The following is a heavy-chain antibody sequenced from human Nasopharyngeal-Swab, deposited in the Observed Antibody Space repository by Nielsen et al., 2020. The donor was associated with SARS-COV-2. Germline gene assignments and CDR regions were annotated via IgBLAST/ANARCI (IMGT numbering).Heavy chain of an antibody. V-gene: IGHV3-23*01. D-gene: IGHD3-16*01. J-gene: IGHJ4*02. Sequence: GESLKISCAASGFTFSSYAMSWVRQAPGKGLEWVSAISGSGGSTYHADSEKGRFTISRDNSKNTLYLQMNSLGAEDTAVYYCAKSKIMITFGGARDYFDYWGQGTLVTVSS. CDR1: GFTFSSYA. CDR2: ISGSGGST. CDR3: AKSKIMITFGGARDYFDY.